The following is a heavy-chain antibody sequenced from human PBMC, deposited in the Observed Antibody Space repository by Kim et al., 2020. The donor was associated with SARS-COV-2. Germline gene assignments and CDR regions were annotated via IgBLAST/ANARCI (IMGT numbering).Heavy chain of an antibody. V-gene: IGHV3-53*01. CDR3: ASDSALLRFLEWSQGGAFDI. D-gene: IGHD3-3*01. CDR2: IYSGGST. J-gene: IGHJ3*02. CDR1: GFTVSSNY. Sequence: GGSLRLSCAASGFTVSSNYMSWVRQAPGKGLEWVSVIYSGGSTYYADSVKGRFTISRDNSKNTLYLQMNSLRAEDTAVYYCASDSALLRFLEWSQGGAFDIWGQGTMVTVSS.